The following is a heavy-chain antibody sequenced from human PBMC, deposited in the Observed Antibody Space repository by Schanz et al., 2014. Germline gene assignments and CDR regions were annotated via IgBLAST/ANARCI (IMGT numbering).Heavy chain of an antibody. Sequence: QVQLQESGPGLVKPSETLSLTCNVSGDSIRSYYWSWIRQPPGKGLEWIGYIYDSETSNSNPYLKSRVTISLDTSKNQFSLKLTSVTAADTAVYYCARGVRRGDGKNGYYNWFDPWGQGTLVTDSS. V-gene: IGHV4-59*01. CDR3: ARGVRRGDGKNGYYNWFDP. CDR1: GDSIRSYY. D-gene: IGHD3-22*01. CDR2: IYDSETS. J-gene: IGHJ5*02.